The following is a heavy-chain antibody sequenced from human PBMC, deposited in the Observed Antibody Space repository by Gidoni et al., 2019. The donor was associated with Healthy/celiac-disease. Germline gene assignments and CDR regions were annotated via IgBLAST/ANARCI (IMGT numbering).Heavy chain of an antibody. CDR2: ISSSSSYI. Sequence: EVQLVESGGGLVKPGGSLRLSCAASGFTFSSYSRNWVRQAPGKGLEWVSSISSSSSYIYYADSVKGRFTISRDNAKNSLYLQMNSLSAEDTAVYYCARDPARPPDYYYYYGMDVWGQGTTVTVSS. D-gene: IGHD6-6*01. CDR1: GFTFSSYS. V-gene: IGHV3-21*01. J-gene: IGHJ6*02. CDR3: ARDPARPPDYYYYYGMDV.